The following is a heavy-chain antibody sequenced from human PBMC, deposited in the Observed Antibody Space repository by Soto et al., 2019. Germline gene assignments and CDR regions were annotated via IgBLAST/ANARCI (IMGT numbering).Heavy chain of an antibody. CDR1: GYTFTSYG. CDR3: ATRYYYDSSATGALGY. J-gene: IGHJ4*02. CDR2: ISAYNGNT. V-gene: IGHV1-18*04. Sequence: ASVKVYCKASGYTFTSYGISWVRQAPGQGLEWMGWISAYNGNTNYAQKLQGRVTMTTDTSTSTAYMELRSLRSDDTAVYYCATRYYYDSSATGALGYWGQGTLVTVSS. D-gene: IGHD3-22*01.